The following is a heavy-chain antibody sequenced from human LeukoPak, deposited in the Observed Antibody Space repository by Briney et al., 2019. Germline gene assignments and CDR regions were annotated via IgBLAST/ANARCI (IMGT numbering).Heavy chain of an antibody. CDR2: ITGSGGST. J-gene: IGHJ6*03. V-gene: IGHV3-23*01. D-gene: IGHD3-3*01. CDR1: GFTFGSYA. CDR3: AKDALGGYDFWGDYYYYMDV. Sequence: PGGSLRLSCAASGFTFGSYAMSWVRQAPGKGLEWVSGITGSGGSTYHADSVKGPFTISRDNSKNTLYLQINGLRAEDTAVYYCAKDALGGYDFWGDYYYYMDVWGKGTTVTVSS.